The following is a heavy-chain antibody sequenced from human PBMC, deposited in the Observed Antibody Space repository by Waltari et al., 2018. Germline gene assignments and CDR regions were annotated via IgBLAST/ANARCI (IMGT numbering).Heavy chain of an antibody. CDR3: ARQYCSSTSCDEDAFDI. V-gene: IGHV4-31*03. J-gene: IGHJ3*02. CDR1: GGSISSGGYY. Sequence: QVQLQESGPGLVKPSQTLSLTCTVSGGSISSGGYYWSWIRQHPGKGLEWIGYIYYSGSTYYNPSLKSRVTISVGTSKNQFSLKLSSVTAADTAVYYCARQYCSSTSCDEDAFDIWGQGTMVTVSS. D-gene: IGHD2-2*01. CDR2: IYYSGST.